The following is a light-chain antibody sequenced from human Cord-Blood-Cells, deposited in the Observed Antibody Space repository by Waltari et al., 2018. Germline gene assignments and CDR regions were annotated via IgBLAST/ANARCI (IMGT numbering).Light chain of an antibody. Sequence: SYVLTQPPSVSVAPGKTARITCRGNNIGSKSVHWYQQKPGQAPVLVVYDDSDRPSVSPERFSGSKSGNTATLTISRVEAGDEADYYCQVWDSSSDHRVFGGGTTLTVL. V-gene: IGLV3-21*03. J-gene: IGLJ3*02. CDR1: NIGSKS. CDR2: DDS. CDR3: QVWDSSSDHRV.